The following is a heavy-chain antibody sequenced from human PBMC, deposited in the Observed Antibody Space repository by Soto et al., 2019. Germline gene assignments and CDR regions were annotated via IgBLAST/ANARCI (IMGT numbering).Heavy chain of an antibody. CDR1: GGSISSGDYY. D-gene: IGHD2-15*01. CDR2: IYYSGST. Sequence: SETLSLTCTVPGGSISSGDYYWSWIRQPPGKGLEWIGYIYYSGSTYYNPSLKSRVTISVDTSKNQFSLKLSSVTAADTAVYYCARGVRIDYFDFWGQGTLVTVSS. V-gene: IGHV4-30-4*01. CDR3: ARGVRIDYFDF. J-gene: IGHJ4*02.